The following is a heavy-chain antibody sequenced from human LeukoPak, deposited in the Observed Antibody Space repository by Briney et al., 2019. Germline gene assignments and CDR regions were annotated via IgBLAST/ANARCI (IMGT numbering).Heavy chain of an antibody. CDR2: ISGSGSNT. J-gene: IGHJ4*02. Sequence: QPGGSLRLSCAASGFTFTNYAMNWVRQAPGKGLEWVSSISGSGSNTYYADSVKGRFTISRDNSKNTLYLQMNGLRAEDTAIYYCAKDGGGWYTSGWYYFDCWGQGTLVTVSS. CDR3: AKDGGGWYTSGWYYFDC. D-gene: IGHD6-19*01. V-gene: IGHV3-23*01. CDR1: GFTFTNYA.